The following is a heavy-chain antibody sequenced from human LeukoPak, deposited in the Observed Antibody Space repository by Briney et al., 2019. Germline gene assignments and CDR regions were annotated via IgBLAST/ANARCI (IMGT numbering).Heavy chain of an antibody. CDR3: ARGINDEYFQS. J-gene: IGHJ1*01. CDR1: PYYFINFW. D-gene: IGHD2/OR15-2a*01. CDR2: IYPADSDT. Sequence: GESLKISCKDSPYYFINFWIGWVRQMPGKGLEWMGIIYPADSDTRYNPSFQGHVAISADRSASTAYLQWHSLKASDTAIYYCARGINDEYFQSWGQGTLVTVSS. V-gene: IGHV5-51*01.